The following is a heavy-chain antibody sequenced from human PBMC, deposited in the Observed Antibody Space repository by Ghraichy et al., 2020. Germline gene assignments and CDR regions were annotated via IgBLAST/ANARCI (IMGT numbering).Heavy chain of an antibody. CDR2: ISSSSSYI. D-gene: IGHD6-13*01. J-gene: IGHJ2*01. CDR3: ARAYPGYSSSWYAYWYFDL. Sequence: RLSCAASGFTFSSYSMNWVRQAPGKGLEWVSSISSSSSYIYYADSVKGRFTISRDNAKNSLYLQMNSLRAEDTAVYYCARAYPGYSSSWYAYWYFDLWGRGTLVTVSS. V-gene: IGHV3-21*01. CDR1: GFTFSSYS.